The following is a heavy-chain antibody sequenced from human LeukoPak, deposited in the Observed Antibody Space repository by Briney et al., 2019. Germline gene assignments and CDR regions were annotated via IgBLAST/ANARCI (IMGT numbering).Heavy chain of an antibody. CDR2: IRYDGSNT. Sequence: GGSLRLSCAASGLTFSSYGIHWVRQAPGKGLEWVAFIRYDGSNTYYADSVKGRFTFSRDNSMNTLYLQMNSLRAEDTAVYYCAKPRSLNMVGGAVDYWGQGTLVTVSS. CDR1: GLTFSSYG. CDR3: AKPRSLNMVGGAVDY. D-gene: IGHD2-15*01. J-gene: IGHJ4*02. V-gene: IGHV3-30*02.